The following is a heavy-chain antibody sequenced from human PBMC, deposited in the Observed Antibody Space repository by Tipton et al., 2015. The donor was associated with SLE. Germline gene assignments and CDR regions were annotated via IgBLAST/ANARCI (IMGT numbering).Heavy chain of an antibody. V-gene: IGHV4-34*01. CDR2: INHSGST. CDR1: GGSFSGYY. J-gene: IGHJ5*02. CDR3: ARVQQRPS. D-gene: IGHD6-13*01. Sequence: GLVKPSETLSLTCAVYGGSFSGYYRSWIRQPPGKGLEWIGEINHSGSTNYNPSLKSRVTISVDTSKNQFSLKLSSVTAADTAVYYCARVQQRPSWGQGTLVTVSS.